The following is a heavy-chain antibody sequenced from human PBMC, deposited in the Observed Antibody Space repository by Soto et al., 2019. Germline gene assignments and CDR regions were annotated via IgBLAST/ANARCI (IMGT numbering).Heavy chain of an antibody. CDR1: GYTFTIYG. CDR2: ISAYTGHT. V-gene: IGHV1-18*01. Sequence: ASVKVSGKASGYTFTIYGISWVRQAPGQGLEWMGWISAYTGHTNYAQNLQGRVTMTTDTSTSTVYMELRSLRSDDTAVYYCARDLQVDSWSGYLFDYWGQGALVTVSS. CDR3: ARDLQVDSWSGYLFDY. D-gene: IGHD3-3*01. J-gene: IGHJ4*02.